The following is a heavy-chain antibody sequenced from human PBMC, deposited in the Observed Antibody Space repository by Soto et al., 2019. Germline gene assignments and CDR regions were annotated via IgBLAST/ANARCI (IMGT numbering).Heavy chain of an antibody. V-gene: IGHV3-21*06. CDR1: GFTFTRYS. CDR2: ISSTTNYI. J-gene: IGHJ4*02. Sequence: EVQLVESGGGLVKPGGSLRLSCAASGFTFTRYSMNWLRQAPGKGLEWVSSISSTTNYIYYGDSMKGRFTISSDNAKNSLSLVMNSLRAQDTSVYYCARESEDLTSNFDYLGQGTLVTVAS. CDR3: ARESEDLTSNFDY.